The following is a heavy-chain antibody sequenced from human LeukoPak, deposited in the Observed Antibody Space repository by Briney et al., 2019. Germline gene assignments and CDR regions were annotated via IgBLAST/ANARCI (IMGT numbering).Heavy chain of an antibody. CDR2: ISAYNGNT. V-gene: IGHV1-18*01. CDR1: GYIFSNFFSSYG. CDR3: ARGGRRWLQSYYFDY. J-gene: IGHJ4*02. D-gene: IGHD5-24*01. Sequence: ASVKVSCKASGYIFSNFFSSYGITWVRQAPGQGLEWMGWISAYNGNTNYAQKLQGRVTMTTDTSTSTAYMELRSLRSDDTAVYYCARGGRRWLQSYYFDYWGQGTLVTVSS.